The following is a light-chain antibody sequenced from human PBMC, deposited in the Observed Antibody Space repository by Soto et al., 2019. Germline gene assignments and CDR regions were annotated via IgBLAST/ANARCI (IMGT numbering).Light chain of an antibody. CDR1: QSISSW. CDR2: DAS. J-gene: IGKJ1*01. Sequence: DIQMSQSPSTLSAAVGERVTITCRASQSISSWLAWYQQKPGKAPKLLIYDASSLESGVPSRFSGSGSGTDFTLTISSLQPEDFATYYCQQSYSTPQTFGQGTKVDIK. V-gene: IGKV1-5*01. CDR3: QQSYSTPQT.